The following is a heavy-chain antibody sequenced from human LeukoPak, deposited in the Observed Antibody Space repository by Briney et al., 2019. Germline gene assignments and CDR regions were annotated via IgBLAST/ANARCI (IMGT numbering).Heavy chain of an antibody. Sequence: GRSLRLSCAASGFTFSSYVMHWVRQAPGKGLEWVAIISYDGSNEYYADSVKGRFTISRDNSKNTLYLQMNSLRAADTAVYYCARDIFYDSSGYYDPDAFDIWGQGTVITVSS. CDR3: ARDIFYDSSGYYDPDAFDI. J-gene: IGHJ3*02. CDR1: GFTFSSYV. D-gene: IGHD3-22*01. V-gene: IGHV3-30*04. CDR2: ISYDGSNE.